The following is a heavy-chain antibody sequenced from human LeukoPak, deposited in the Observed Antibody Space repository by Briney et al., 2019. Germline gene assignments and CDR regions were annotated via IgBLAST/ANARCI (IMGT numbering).Heavy chain of an antibody. V-gene: IGHV3-11*06. Sequence: GRSLRLSCAASGFTFSDYYMSWIRQAPGKGLEWVSYISSSSSYTNYADSVKGRFTISRDNAKNSLYLQMNSLRAEDTAVYYCAREGAGDYGNFYYFDYWGQGTLVTVSS. CDR2: ISSSSSYT. CDR1: GFTFSDYY. J-gene: IGHJ4*02. CDR3: AREGAGDYGNFYYFDY. D-gene: IGHD4-17*01.